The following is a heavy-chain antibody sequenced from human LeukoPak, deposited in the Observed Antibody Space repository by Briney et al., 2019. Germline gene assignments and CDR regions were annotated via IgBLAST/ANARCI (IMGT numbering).Heavy chain of an antibody. Sequence: GRSLRLSCAASGFTFSSYTMHWVRQAPGKGLEWVAVISYDGTNEYYADSVKGRFTISRDNSKNTLFLQMNSLRAEDTAVYYCARAYYFDTTGHDSDALDIWGRGTMVTVSS. CDR1: GFTFSSYT. D-gene: IGHD3-22*01. CDR3: ARAYYFDTTGHDSDALDI. CDR2: ISYDGTNE. J-gene: IGHJ3*02. V-gene: IGHV3-30-3*01.